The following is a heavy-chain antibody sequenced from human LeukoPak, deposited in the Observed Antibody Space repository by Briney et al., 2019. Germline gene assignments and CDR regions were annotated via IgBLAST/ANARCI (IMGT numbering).Heavy chain of an antibody. CDR2: IYSSGYT. J-gene: IGHJ3*02. Sequence: SVTLSLTCSRSGGSITKYYWSWIRQPPGKGLEWLAWIYSSGYTEYNPSLKGRLTISLGTSNNQFSLRLTSVTASDTAVYFCGGTGEYSGSGPSWAFDIWVQGTMVSVS. D-gene: IGHD3-10*01. CDR3: GGTGEYSGSGPSWAFDI. CDR1: GGSITKYY. V-gene: IGHV4-4*08.